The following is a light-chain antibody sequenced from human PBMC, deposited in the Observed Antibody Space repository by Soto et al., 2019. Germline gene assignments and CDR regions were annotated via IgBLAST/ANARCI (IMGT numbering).Light chain of an antibody. V-gene: IGLV2-14*01. CDR2: EVT. CDR1: SSDVGGYNY. CDR3: CSYRSGTTWV. J-gene: IGLJ3*02. Sequence: QSALTQPASVSGSPGQSITISCTGTSSDVGGYNYVSWYQQHPGKAPKLMIYEVTNRPSGVSHRFSGSMSGNSASLAVSGLQADDEADYYCCSYRSGTTWVFGGGTKLTVL.